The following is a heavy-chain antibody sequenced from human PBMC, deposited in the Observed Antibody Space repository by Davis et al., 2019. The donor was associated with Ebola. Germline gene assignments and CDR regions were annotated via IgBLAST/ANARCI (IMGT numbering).Heavy chain of an antibody. V-gene: IGHV4-30-4*08. D-gene: IGHD4-23*01. Sequence: PSEILSLTCAVSGGSISSANYYWSWIRQPPGKGLEWVGYIYYSGNTYYNPSLQGRVIISIDTSKNHFSLKLNSVTAADTAVYYCARLDGGNSGAFDSWGQGTLVTVSS. CDR1: GGSISSANYY. CDR3: ARLDGGNSGAFDS. J-gene: IGHJ4*02. CDR2: IYYSGNT.